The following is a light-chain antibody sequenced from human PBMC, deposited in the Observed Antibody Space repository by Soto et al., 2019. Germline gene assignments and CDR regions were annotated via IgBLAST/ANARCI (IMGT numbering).Light chain of an antibody. CDR3: QQYGSSGT. Sequence: EILLAQSPGNLSLSSGERATLSCRASQSVSNNYLAWSQPQPGQAPRLLIYGASNRATGIPDRLSVSGSGTDFTLTIRRLEPEDFAVYYCQQYGSSGTFGQGTKVDI. V-gene: IGKV3-20*01. J-gene: IGKJ1*01. CDR1: QSVSNNY. CDR2: GAS.